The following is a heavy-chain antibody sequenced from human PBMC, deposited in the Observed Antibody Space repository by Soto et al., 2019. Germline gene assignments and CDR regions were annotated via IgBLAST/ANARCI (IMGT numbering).Heavy chain of an antibody. Sequence: QVQLVQSGAEVKKPGASVKVSCKASGYTFSSYGISWVRQAPGQGLEWMGWISAYNGNTNYAQKLQGRVTMTTDTATSTAYMDLRSLRSDDTAIYYCARDKGDGSGSYYGYWGQGTLVTVSS. CDR1: GYTFSSYG. V-gene: IGHV1-18*01. CDR2: ISAYNGNT. J-gene: IGHJ4*02. CDR3: ARDKGDGSGSYYGY. D-gene: IGHD3-10*01.